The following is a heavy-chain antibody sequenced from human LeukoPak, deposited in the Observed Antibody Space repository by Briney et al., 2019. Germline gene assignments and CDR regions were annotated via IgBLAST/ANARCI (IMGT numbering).Heavy chain of an antibody. CDR1: GYSFTSYW. D-gene: IGHD3-10*01. CDR2: TYPGDSDT. CDR3: ARHAPLVRGVIYYFDH. J-gene: IGHJ4*02. Sequence: GEPLKISSKLPGYSFTSYWIGWVHQIPGKGLEWMGSTYPGDSDTRYSPSFQGQVTISADKSISTAYLQWSSLKASDTAMYYCARHAPLVRGVIYYFDHWGQGTLVTVSS. V-gene: IGHV5-51*07.